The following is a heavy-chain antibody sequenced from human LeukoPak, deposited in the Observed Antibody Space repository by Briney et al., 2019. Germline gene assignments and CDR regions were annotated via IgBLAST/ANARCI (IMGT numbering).Heavy chain of an antibody. D-gene: IGHD6-19*01. Sequence: PGRSLRLSCAASGFTFSSYGMHWVRQAPGKGLEWVAVIWYDGINKDYADSVKGRFTISRDNSRDTLYLQMNSLRAEDTALYYCASSQWLGRYWGQGTMVTVSS. CDR3: ASSQWLGRY. CDR1: GFTFSSYG. V-gene: IGHV3-33*08. CDR2: IWYDGINK. J-gene: IGHJ4*02.